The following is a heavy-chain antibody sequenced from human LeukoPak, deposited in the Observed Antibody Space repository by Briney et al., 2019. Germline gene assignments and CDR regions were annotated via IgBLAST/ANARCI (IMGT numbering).Heavy chain of an antibody. CDR1: GFTFSNYG. D-gene: IGHD3-3*01. Sequence: GGSLRLSCSASGFTFSNYGMSWVRQAPGKGLEWVSGIHGSSGSTYYADSVKGRSTISRDNSKNTLYLQMNSLRAEDTAVYYCARGYGFWSGYSFDYWGQGTLVTVSS. V-gene: IGHV3-23*01. CDR2: IHGSSGST. CDR3: ARGYGFWSGYSFDY. J-gene: IGHJ4*02.